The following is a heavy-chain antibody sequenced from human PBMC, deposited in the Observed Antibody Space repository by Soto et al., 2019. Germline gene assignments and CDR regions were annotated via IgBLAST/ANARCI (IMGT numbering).Heavy chain of an antibody. V-gene: IGHV5-10-1*01. Sequence: PGESLKISCKGSGYSFTSYWISWVRQMPVKGLEWMGRIDPSDSYTNYSPSFQGHVTISADKSISTAYLQWSSLKASDTAMYYCARHVGTYYDILTGLPSTKNYSDYCGQGPLVTVSS. CDR1: GYSFTSYW. J-gene: IGHJ4*02. D-gene: IGHD3-9*01. CDR2: IDPSDSYT. CDR3: ARHVGTYYDILTGLPSTKNYSDY.